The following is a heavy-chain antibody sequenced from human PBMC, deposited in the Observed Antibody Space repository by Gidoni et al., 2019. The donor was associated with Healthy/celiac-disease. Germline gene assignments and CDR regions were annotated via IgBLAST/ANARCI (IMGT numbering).Heavy chain of an antibody. V-gene: IGHV3-30*18. J-gene: IGHJ4*02. CDR3: AKDAREDYFEY. CDR2: ISYDGSNK. D-gene: IGHD1-26*01. Sequence: QVQLVESGGGVVQPGRALRLSCAASGFTFSSYGMHWVRQAPGKGLEWVAVISYDGSNKYYADSVKGRFTISRDNSKNTLYLQMNSLRAEDTAVYYCAKDAREDYFEYWGQGTLVTVSS. CDR1: GFTFSSYG.